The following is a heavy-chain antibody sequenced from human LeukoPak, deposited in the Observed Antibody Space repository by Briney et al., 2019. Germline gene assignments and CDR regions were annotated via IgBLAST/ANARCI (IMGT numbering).Heavy chain of an antibody. V-gene: IGHV4-4*09. D-gene: IGHD1/OR15-1a*01. CDR2: IYTTGST. CDR3: ARNWYN. CDR1: GSSIGTYS. Sequence: PSETLSLTCTVSGSSIGTYSWSWIRQPPGKGLEWVGYIYTTGSTHYNPSLKSRVTMSLDTSKNQLSLRLSSVTAADTAVYYCARNWYNWGQGTLVTVSS. J-gene: IGHJ4*02.